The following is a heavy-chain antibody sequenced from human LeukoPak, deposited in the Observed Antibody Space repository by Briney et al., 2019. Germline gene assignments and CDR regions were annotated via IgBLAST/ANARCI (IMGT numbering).Heavy chain of an antibody. V-gene: IGHV1-69*04. Sequence: ASVKVSCKASGGTFSSYAISWVRQAPGQGPEWMGRIIPILGIANYAQKFQGRVTITADKSTSTAYMELSSLRSEDTAVYYCAREARTLYYYDSSGYYCRWFDPWGQGTLVTVSS. CDR2: IIPILGIA. CDR1: GGTFSSYA. J-gene: IGHJ5*02. D-gene: IGHD3-22*01. CDR3: AREARTLYYYDSSGYYCRWFDP.